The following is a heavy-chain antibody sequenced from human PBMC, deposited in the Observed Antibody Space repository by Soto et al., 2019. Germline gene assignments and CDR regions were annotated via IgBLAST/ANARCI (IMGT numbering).Heavy chain of an antibody. J-gene: IGHJ4*02. D-gene: IGHD1-20*01. CDR2: IWYDGSNK. Sequence: HPGGSLRLSCAASGFTFSSYGMHWVRQAPGKGLEWVAVIWYDGSNKYYADSVKGRFTISRDNSKNTLYLQMNSLRAEDTAVYYCARGFPSPSTYNWNDGNFDYWGQGTLVTVSS. CDR1: GFTFSSYG. CDR3: ARGFPSPSTYNWNDGNFDY. V-gene: IGHV3-33*01.